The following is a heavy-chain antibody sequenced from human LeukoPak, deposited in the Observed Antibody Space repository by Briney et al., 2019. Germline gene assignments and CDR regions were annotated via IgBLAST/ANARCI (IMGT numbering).Heavy chain of an antibody. CDR2: IYYSGST. V-gene: IGHV4-31*03. J-gene: IGHJ5*02. CDR3: AREHDSSGDWFDP. CDR1: GGSISSGGYY. Sequence: PSETLSLTSTVSGGSISSGGYYWSWIRQHPGKGLEWIGYIYYSGSTHYNPSLKSRVTISVDTSKNQFSLKLTSVTAADTAVYYCAREHDSSGDWFDPWGQGTLVTVSS. D-gene: IGHD3-22*01.